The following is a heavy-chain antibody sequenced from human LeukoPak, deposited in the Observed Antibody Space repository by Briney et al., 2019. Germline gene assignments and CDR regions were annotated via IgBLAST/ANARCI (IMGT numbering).Heavy chain of an antibody. V-gene: IGHV3-23*01. CDR3: AKDVDTAMDDNIDKNNWFDP. CDR1: GFTFSSYT. J-gene: IGHJ5*02. CDR2: ICGIGGST. D-gene: IGHD5-18*01. Sequence: GGSLRLSCAASGFTFSSYTMSWVRQAPGKGLEWVSAICGIGGSTYYADAVKGRFTISRDNSKNTLYLQMNSLRAEDTAVYYCAKDVDTAMDDNIDKNNWFDPWGQGTLVTVSS.